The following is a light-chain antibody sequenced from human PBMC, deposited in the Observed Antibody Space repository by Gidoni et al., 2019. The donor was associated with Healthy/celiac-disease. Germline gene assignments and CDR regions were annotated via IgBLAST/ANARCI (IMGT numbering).Light chain of an antibody. Sequence: DIVMTQSPDSLAVSLGERATINCKSSQSVLYSSNNKNYLAWYQQKPGQPPKLLIYWASTRESGVPDRFSGSGSGTDFTLTISSLQAEDVAVYYCHQYYSTPPTFXXXTKVEIK. V-gene: IGKV4-1*01. CDR2: WAS. CDR3: HQYYSTPPT. CDR1: QSVLYSSNNKNY. J-gene: IGKJ1*01.